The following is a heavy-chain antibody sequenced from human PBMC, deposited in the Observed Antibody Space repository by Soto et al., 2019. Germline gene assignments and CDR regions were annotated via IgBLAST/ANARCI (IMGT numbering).Heavy chain of an antibody. CDR1: GDTFSSYA. V-gene: IGHV1-69*12. D-gene: IGHD4-17*01. Sequence: QVQLVQSGAEVKKPGSSVKVSCKASGDTFSSYAVSWVRQAPGQGLEWLGGIVPIYATANYAQKFQGRVTISADESTNRVYMELSSLTSEDTAVYYCVKTPPRTTATAYYFDYWGQGTLITVSS. CDR2: IVPIYATA. CDR3: VKTPPRTTATAYYFDY. J-gene: IGHJ4*02.